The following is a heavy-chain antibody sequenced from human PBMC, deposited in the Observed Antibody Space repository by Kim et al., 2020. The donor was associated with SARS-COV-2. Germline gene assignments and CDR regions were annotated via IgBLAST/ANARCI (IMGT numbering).Heavy chain of an antibody. V-gene: IGHV3-33*01. J-gene: IGHJ5*02. CDR2: IWYDGSNK. CDR3: ARAGPRTYYYGSRFDP. Sequence: GGSLRLSCAASGFTFSSYGMHWVRQAPGKGLEWVAVIWYDGSNKYYADSVKGRFTISRDNSKNTLYLQMNSLRAEDTAVYYCARAGPRTYYYGSRFDPWGQRTLVTVSS. CDR1: GFTFSSYG. D-gene: IGHD3-10*01.